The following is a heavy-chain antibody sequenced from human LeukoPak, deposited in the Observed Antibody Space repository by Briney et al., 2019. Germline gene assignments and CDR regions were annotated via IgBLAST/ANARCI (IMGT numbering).Heavy chain of an antibody. CDR2: INHSGST. J-gene: IGHJ4*02. CDR3: ARYGNCGGDCYLDY. V-gene: IGHV4-34*01. Sequence: PSETLSLTCTVYGGSSSGYYWSWIRQPPGKGLEWIGEINHSGSTNYNPSLKSRVTISVDTSKNQFSLKLSSVTAADTAVYYCARYGNCGGDCYLDYWGQGTLVTVSS. CDR1: GGSSSGYY. D-gene: IGHD2-21*02.